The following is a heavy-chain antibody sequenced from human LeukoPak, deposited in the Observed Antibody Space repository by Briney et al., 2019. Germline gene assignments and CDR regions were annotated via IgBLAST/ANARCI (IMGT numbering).Heavy chain of an antibody. V-gene: IGHV3-30*04. D-gene: IGHD6-13*01. CDR1: GFTFSNYA. Sequence: GRSLRLSCAASGFTFSNYAMHWVRQAPGKGLEWVALISYDGSVEKSAASVKGRFTISRDNSKNTLYLQMNSLRTEDTAVYYCARALGSSWDSSLDSWGQGTLVPVSS. J-gene: IGHJ4*02. CDR3: ARALGSSWDSSLDS. CDR2: ISYDGSVE.